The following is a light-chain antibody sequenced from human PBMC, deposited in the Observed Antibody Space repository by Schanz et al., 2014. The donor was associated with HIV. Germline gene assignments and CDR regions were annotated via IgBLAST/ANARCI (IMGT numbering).Light chain of an antibody. J-gene: IGLJ2*01. CDR1: AFNIGQNF. CDR3: ATWHSSLREVV. CDR2: ANH. V-gene: IGLV1-51*01. Sequence: QSVLTQPPSVFAAPGQKVTIACSGSAFNIGQNFVSWYQHLPGTAPKLLIYANHERPSEIPDRFSASRTGTSATLAIIGLQSGDEADYYCATWHSSLREVVFGGGTKLTVL.